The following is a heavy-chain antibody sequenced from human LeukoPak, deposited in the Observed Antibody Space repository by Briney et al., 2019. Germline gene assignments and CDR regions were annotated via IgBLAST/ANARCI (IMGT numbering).Heavy chain of an antibody. CDR1: GFTFSSYD. J-gene: IGHJ4*02. V-gene: IGHV3-30*18. CDR3: AKGRGLRGVLLFKFDY. D-gene: IGHD3-10*01. CDR2: MSNDGINK. Sequence: GRSLRLSCAASGFTFSSYDIHWVRQAPDKGLEWVAVMSNDGINKYYADSVKGRFSISRDNSKNTLYLQMNSLRVEDTAVYYCAKGRGLRGVLLFKFDYWGQGTLVTVSS.